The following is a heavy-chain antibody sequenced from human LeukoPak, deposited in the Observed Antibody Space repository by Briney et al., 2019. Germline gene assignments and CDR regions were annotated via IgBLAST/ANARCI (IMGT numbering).Heavy chain of an antibody. CDR2: IYYSGST. CDR3: AREGWNYMDYYYYMDV. D-gene: IGHD1-7*01. J-gene: IGHJ6*03. CDR1: GGSISSYY. V-gene: IGHV4-59*01. Sequence: SETLSLTCTVSGGSISSYYWSWIRQPPGKGLEWIGYIYYSGSTNYNPSLKSRVTISVGTSRNQFSLKLTSVTAADTAVYYCAREGWNYMDYYYYMDVWGKGTTVTVSS.